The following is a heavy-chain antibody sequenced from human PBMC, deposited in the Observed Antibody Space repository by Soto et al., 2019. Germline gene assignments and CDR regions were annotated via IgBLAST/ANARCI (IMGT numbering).Heavy chain of an antibody. CDR2: XYXXXSXA. CDR1: GYSFTNYW. J-gene: IGHJ3*01. Sequence: GESLKISCKGSGYSFTNYWICWVRQMPGKGLEWMXIXYXXXSXAXXXPXXXXQVTMSADKSISTAYLQWRSLKASDTPMYYCARPYSGGPNDPFDVWGQGTMVTVSS. D-gene: IGHD1-26*01. CDR3: ARPYSGGPNDPFDV. V-gene: IGHV5-51*01.